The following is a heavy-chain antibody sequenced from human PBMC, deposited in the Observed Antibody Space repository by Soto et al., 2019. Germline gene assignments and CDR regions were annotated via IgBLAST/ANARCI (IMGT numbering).Heavy chain of an antibody. CDR1: GFTFSSYG. Sequence: QVQLVASGGGVVQPGRSLRLSCAASGFTFSSYGMHWVRQAPGNGLEWVAVIWYDGSNKYYADSVKGRFTTSRDNSKNTLYLQMDSLRAEDTAVYYCAREGRTGNTQSMDVWGQGTTVTVAS. CDR2: IWYDGSNK. CDR3: AREGRTGNTQSMDV. J-gene: IGHJ6*02. V-gene: IGHV3-33*01. D-gene: IGHD1-7*01.